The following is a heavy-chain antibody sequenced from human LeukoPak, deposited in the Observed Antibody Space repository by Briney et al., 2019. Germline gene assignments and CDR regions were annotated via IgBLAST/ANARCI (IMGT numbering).Heavy chain of an antibody. CDR3: ARHPPIYSSGWYVNWFDP. CDR1: GGSFSGYY. Sequence: PSETLSLTCAVYGGSFSGYYWSWIRQPPGKGLEWIGYIFYSGSTNYNPSLKSRVTISVDTSKNQFSLKLNSVTAADTAVYYCARHPPIYSSGWYVNWFDPWGQGTLVTVSS. V-gene: IGHV4-59*08. J-gene: IGHJ5*02. CDR2: IFYSGST. D-gene: IGHD6-19*01.